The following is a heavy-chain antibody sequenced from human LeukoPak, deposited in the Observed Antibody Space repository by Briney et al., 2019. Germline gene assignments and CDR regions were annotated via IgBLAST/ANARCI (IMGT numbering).Heavy chain of an antibody. Sequence: SVKVSCKASGGTLSSYAISWVRQAPGQGLEWMGGIIPIFGTANSAQKFQGRVTITADESTSTAYMELSSLRSEDTAVYYCARGLAARRLYYYYMDVWGKGTTVTVSS. J-gene: IGHJ6*03. CDR3: ARGLAARRLYYYYMDV. D-gene: IGHD6-6*01. CDR1: GGTLSSYA. CDR2: IIPIFGTA. V-gene: IGHV1-69*01.